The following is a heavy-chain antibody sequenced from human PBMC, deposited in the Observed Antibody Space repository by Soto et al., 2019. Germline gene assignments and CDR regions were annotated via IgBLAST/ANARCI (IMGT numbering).Heavy chain of an antibody. CDR1: GGTFSSYA. V-gene: IGHV1-69*01. CDR2: IIPIFGTA. D-gene: IGHD3-10*01. Sequence: QVQLVQSGAEVKKPGSSVKVSCKASGGTFSSYAISWVRQAPGQGLEWMGGIIPIFGTANYAQKFQGRVTITADESTSTAYMVLSRVRDEATADYYWAGGAEFGTYNCFDHWGQGTLVTVSS. J-gene: IGHJ5*02. CDR3: AGGAEFGTYNCFDH.